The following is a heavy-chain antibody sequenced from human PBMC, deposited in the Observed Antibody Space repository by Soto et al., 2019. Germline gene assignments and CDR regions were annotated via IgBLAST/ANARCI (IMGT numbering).Heavy chain of an antibody. CDR2: IRSKANNFPT. D-gene: IGHD6-19*01. CDR1: GFSFSGSA. V-gene: IGHV3-73*01. J-gene: IGHJ2*01. CDR3: TSPRIAVAGMFWYFDL. Sequence: EVQLVESGGGLVQPGGSLKLSCAASGFSFSGSAMHWVRQVSGKGREWIGRIRSKANNFPTSYTASVKGRFNISRADSKNMAYLEMNDLKTEDTAVYFCTSPRIAVAGMFWYFDLWGRGTLVTVSS.